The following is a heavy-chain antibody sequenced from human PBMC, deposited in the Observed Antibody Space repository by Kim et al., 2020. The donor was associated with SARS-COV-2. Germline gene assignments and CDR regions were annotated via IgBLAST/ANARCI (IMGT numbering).Heavy chain of an antibody. D-gene: IGHD3-22*01. CDR1: GFTFSSYA. Sequence: GGSLRLSCAASGFTFSSYAMSWVRQAPGKGLEWVSAISGSGGSTYYADSVKGRFTISRDNSKNTLYLQMNSLRAEDTAVYYCAKDFVTTGTYYYDSSGYSNWGQGTLVTVSS. J-gene: IGHJ4*02. CDR3: AKDFVTTGTYYYDSSGYSN. V-gene: IGHV3-23*01. CDR2: ISGSGGST.